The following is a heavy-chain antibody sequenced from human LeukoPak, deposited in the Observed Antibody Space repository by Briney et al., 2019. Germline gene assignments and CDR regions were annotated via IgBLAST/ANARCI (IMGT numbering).Heavy chain of an antibody. V-gene: IGHV3-23*01. D-gene: IGHD3-16*01. Sequence: GGSLRLSCAASGFTFSSYWMSWVRQAPGKGLEWVSAISGSGGSTYYADSVKGRFTISRDNSKNTLYLQMNSLRAEDTAVYYCAKVRLPIGALDYWGQGTLVTVSS. J-gene: IGHJ4*02. CDR2: ISGSGGST. CDR3: AKVRLPIGALDY. CDR1: GFTFSSYW.